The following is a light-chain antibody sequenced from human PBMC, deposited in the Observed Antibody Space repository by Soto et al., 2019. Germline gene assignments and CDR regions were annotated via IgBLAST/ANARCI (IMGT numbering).Light chain of an antibody. J-gene: IGKJ3*01. CDR2: GAS. CDR3: QQYGCSPPT. V-gene: IGKV3-20*01. CDR1: QSVSSSY. Sequence: EIVLTQSPGTLSLSPGERATLSCRASQSVSSSYLAWYQQKPGQAPRLLIYGASSRATGIPDRFSGSGSGTDFTLTISRLEPEDFALYYCQQYGCSPPTFGPGTKVDIK.